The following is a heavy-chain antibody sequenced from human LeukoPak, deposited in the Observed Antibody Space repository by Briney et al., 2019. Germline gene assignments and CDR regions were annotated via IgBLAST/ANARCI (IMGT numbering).Heavy chain of an antibody. D-gene: IGHD3-10*01. J-gene: IGHJ3*02. Sequence: GGSLRLSCAASGFTFSSYWMHWVRQAPGKGLVWVSRINSDGSSTSSADSVKGRFTISRDNSKNTLFLQMNSLRAEDTAVHYCAKYSGSGSKTFDIWGQGTMVTVSS. V-gene: IGHV3-74*01. CDR2: INSDGSST. CDR1: GFTFSSYW. CDR3: AKYSGSGSKTFDI.